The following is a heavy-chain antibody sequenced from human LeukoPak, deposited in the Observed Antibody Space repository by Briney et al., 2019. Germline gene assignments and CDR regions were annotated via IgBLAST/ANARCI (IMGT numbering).Heavy chain of an antibody. CDR3: TREGYDRSGYFLDF. J-gene: IGHJ4*02. CDR2: IYPDGRI. D-gene: IGHD3-22*01. CDR1: SGSLTDSC. Sequence: KPSETLSLTCSVSSGSLTDSCWSWFRQAPGKGFEWLGFIYPDGRIEYSPSLRSRVTFSVATSKLEATVRLSSVTASDTAVYYCTREGYDRSGYFLDFWSQGTLVTVSS. V-gene: IGHV4-59*12.